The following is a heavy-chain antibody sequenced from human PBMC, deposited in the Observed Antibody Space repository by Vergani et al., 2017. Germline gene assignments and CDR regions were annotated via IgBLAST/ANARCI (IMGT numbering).Heavy chain of an antibody. CDR3: AKGHSGQIGSPHDYYFDY. CDR1: EFTFSNYA. J-gene: IGHJ4*02. CDR2: ISGSGVSA. V-gene: IGHV3-23*01. Sequence: EVQLLESGGGLVQPGGSLRLTCAASEFTFSNYAMNWVRQAPGKGLEWVSGISGSGVSAYYTDSVKGRFTISRDNSKNTVSLEMLSLRTEDTAVYYCAKGHSGQIGSPHDYYFDYWGQGTLVTVSS. D-gene: IGHD1-26*01.